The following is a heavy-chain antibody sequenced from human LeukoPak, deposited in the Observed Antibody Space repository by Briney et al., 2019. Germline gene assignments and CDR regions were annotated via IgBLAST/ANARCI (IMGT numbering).Heavy chain of an antibody. CDR1: GGSISRGDYY. CDR3: ARDCSGGSCYPDAFDI. D-gene: IGHD2-15*01. V-gene: IGHV4-30-4*08. J-gene: IGHJ3*02. CDR2: IYYSGST. Sequence: PSQTLSLTCSVSGGSISRGDYYWSWIRQHPGKGLGWIGYIYYSGSTYYNPSLKSRVTISVDTSKNQFSLKLSSVTAADTAVYYCARDCSGGSCYPDAFDIWGQGTMVTVSS.